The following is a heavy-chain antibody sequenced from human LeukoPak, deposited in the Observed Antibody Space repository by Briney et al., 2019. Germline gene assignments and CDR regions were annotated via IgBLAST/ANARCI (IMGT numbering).Heavy chain of an antibody. CDR2: IYYSGST. CDR1: GVSISSYY. V-gene: IGHV4-59*08. J-gene: IGHJ4*02. D-gene: IGHD5-18*01. CDR3: ASRGYSYGPFDY. Sequence: PSETLSLTCTVSGVSISSYYWSWIRQPPGKGLEWIGYIYYSGSTNYNPSLKSRVTISVDTSKNQFSLKLSSVTAADTAVYYCASRGYSYGPFDYWGQGTLVTVSS.